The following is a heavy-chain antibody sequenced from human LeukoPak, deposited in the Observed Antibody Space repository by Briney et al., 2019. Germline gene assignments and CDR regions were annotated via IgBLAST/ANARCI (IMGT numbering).Heavy chain of an antibody. V-gene: IGHV1-2*02. CDR2: INPNSGGT. Sequence: ASVKVSCKASGYTFTGYYMHWVRQAPGQGLEGMGWINPNSGGTNYAQKFQGRVTMTRDTSISTAYMELSRLRSDDTAVYYCARHGHDLVGADYWGQGTLVTVSS. CDR1: GYTFTGYY. J-gene: IGHJ4*02. CDR3: ARHGHDLVGADY. D-gene: IGHD1-26*01.